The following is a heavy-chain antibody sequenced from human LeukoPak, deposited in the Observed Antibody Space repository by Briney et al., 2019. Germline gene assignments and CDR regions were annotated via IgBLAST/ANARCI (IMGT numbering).Heavy chain of an antibody. D-gene: IGHD5-18*01. CDR1: GGSISSYY. CDR3: ATKGVTAMASGAFDI. V-gene: IGHV4-59*08. Sequence: SETLSLTCTVSGGSISSYYWSWIRQPPGKGLEWIGYIYYSGSTNYNPSLKSRVTISVDTSKNQFSLKLSSVTAADTAVYYCATKGVTAMASGAFDIWGQGTMVTVSS. CDR2: IYYSGST. J-gene: IGHJ3*02.